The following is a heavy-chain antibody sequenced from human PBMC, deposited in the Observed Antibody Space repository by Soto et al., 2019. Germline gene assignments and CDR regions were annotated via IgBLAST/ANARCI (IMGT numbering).Heavy chain of an antibody. CDR3: AKWKTGTSH. D-gene: IGHD1-1*01. Sequence: VQLVESGGGLVQPVRSLRLSCAASGFTFDDYGMHWVRQIPGKGLEWVSGISWDSSKIGYADSVKDRFTISRDNAKNSLFLQMNSLRPEDTALYYCAKWKTGTSHWGQGTLVTVSS. V-gene: IGHV3-9*01. CDR2: ISWDSSKI. J-gene: IGHJ4*02. CDR1: GFTFDDYG.